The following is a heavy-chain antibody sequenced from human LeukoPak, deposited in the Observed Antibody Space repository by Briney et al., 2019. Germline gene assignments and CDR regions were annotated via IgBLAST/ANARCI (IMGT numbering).Heavy chain of an antibody. CDR3: AKVLWPQQLVGGGLDS. CDR2: ISYDGSNK. CDR1: GFTFSSYA. J-gene: IGHJ4*02. V-gene: IGHV3-30-3*01. D-gene: IGHD6-6*01. Sequence: PGGSLRLSCAASGFTFSSYAMHWVRQAPGKGLEWVAVISYDGSNKYYADSVKGRFTISRDNSKNTLYLQMNSLRAEDTAVYYCAKVLWPQQLVGGGLDSWGQGTLVTVSS.